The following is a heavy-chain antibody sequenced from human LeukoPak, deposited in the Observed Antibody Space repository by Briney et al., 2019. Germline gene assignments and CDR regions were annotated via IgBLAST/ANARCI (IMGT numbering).Heavy chain of an antibody. D-gene: IGHD4-17*01. V-gene: IGHV3-48*01. CDR3: ARDPPFTVTTHRN. CDR2: INSGSSTI. J-gene: IGHJ4*02. Sequence: GGSLRLSCAASGFIFSTYSMNWVRQPPGKGLEWISKINSGSSTIYYKDSVRGRFTISRDNAKNSLSLQMNNLRAEDTAVYYCARDPPFTVTTHRNWGQGTLVTVSS. CDR1: GFIFSTYS.